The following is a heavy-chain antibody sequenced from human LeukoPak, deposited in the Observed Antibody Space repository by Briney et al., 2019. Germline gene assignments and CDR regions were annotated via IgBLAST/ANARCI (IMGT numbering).Heavy chain of an antibody. Sequence: GESLKISCKGSGYSFTSHWIGWVRQMPGKGLEWMGIIYPGDSDTRYSPSFQGQVTISADKSISTAYLQWSSLKASDTAMYYCARQSWYYDILTGYYISDAFDIWGQGTMVTVSS. D-gene: IGHD3-9*01. CDR2: IYPGDSDT. CDR1: GYSFTSHW. CDR3: ARQSWYYDILTGYYISDAFDI. V-gene: IGHV5-51*01. J-gene: IGHJ3*02.